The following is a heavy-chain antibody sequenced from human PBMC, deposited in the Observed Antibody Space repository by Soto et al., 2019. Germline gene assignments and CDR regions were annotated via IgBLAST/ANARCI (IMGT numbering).Heavy chain of an antibody. Sequence: EVQLVESGGGLEQPGRSLRLSCTASGFSFGDYVMSWVRQAPGKGLEWVGFVRTNTYGASTHYAASVKGRFTISRDDSKSIVYLQMNSLKTEDTAVYYCTRHWRGGWCSSDFWGQGTLVTVSS. CDR1: GFSFGDYV. D-gene: IGHD6-19*01. V-gene: IGHV3-49*04. J-gene: IGHJ4*02. CDR2: VRTNTYGAST. CDR3: TRHWRGGWCSSDF.